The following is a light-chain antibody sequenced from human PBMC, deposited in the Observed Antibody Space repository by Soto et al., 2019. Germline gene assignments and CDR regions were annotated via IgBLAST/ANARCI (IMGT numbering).Light chain of an antibody. CDR3: QQYDDLPLT. CDR2: EAS. Sequence: DIQMTQSPSSLSASVGDRVTITCQASQGISKYLNWYQQKPGKAPKLMIYEASNLETGVPSRFSGRGSGTDFTFTISSLQPEDIATYYCQQYDDLPLTFGGGTKVDIK. CDR1: QGISKY. J-gene: IGKJ4*01. V-gene: IGKV1-33*01.